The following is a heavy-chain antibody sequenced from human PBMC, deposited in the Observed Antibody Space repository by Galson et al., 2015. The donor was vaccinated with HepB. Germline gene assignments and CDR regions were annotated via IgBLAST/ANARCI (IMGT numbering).Heavy chain of an antibody. Sequence: SLRLSCAASGFSFSNYRMARVRQAPGKGLEWVAYINEGGDEKYSVDSVKGRFTISRDNAKNSLYLQMGSLRAEDTAVYYCARGVYQFDYWGQGTLVTVSS. J-gene: IGHJ4*02. CDR1: GFSFSNYR. CDR2: INEGGDEK. CDR3: ARGVYQFDY. V-gene: IGHV3-7*01. D-gene: IGHD2-2*01.